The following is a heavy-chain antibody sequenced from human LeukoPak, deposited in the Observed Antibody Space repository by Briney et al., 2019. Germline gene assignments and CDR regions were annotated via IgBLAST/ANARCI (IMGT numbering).Heavy chain of an antibody. D-gene: IGHD5-18*01. CDR2: ISSSGSTI. CDR3: ARVRYRYGYLFDY. J-gene: IGHJ4*02. V-gene: IGHV3-11*04. CDR1: GFTFSDYY. Sequence: PGGSLRLSCAASGFTFSDYYMSWIRQAPGKGLEWVSYISSSGSTIYYADSVRGRFTISRDNAKDSLYLQMNSLRAEDTAVYYCARVRYRYGYLFDYWGQGTLVTVSS.